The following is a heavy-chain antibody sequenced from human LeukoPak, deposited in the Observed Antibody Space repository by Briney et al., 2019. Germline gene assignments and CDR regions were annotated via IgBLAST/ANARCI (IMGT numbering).Heavy chain of an antibody. CDR1: GGSITNYY. J-gene: IGHJ5*02. V-gene: IGHV4-59*01. CDR2: SYYSGTT. D-gene: IGHD3-9*01. Sequence: SETLSLTCTVSGGSITNYYWSWIRQPPGKGLEWIGYSYYSGTTNYNPSLKSRVTISVDTSKNQFSLKLSSVTTADTAVYYCARGGYDILTGYGSFDTWGQGTLVSVSS. CDR3: ARGGYDILTGYGSFDT.